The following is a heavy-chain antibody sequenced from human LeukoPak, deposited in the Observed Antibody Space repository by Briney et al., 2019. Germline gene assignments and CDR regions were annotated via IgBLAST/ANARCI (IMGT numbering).Heavy chain of an antibody. CDR2: TYYRSKWYN. J-gene: IGHJ6*02. Sequence: SQTLSLTCAISGDSVSSNSGAWNWIRQSPSRGLEWLGRTYYRSKWYNDYAVSVKSRITINPDTSKNQFSLQLNSVTPEDTAVYYCARNCGGDCYEGHYYYGMDVWGQGTTVTVSS. D-gene: IGHD2-21*02. CDR1: GDSVSSNSGA. CDR3: ARNCGGDCYEGHYYYGMDV. V-gene: IGHV6-1*01.